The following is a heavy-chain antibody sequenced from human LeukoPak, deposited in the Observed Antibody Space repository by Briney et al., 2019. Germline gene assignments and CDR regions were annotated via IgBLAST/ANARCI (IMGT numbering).Heavy chain of an antibody. CDR2: IEQDGSEK. J-gene: IGHJ4*02. V-gene: IGHV3-7*01. CDR1: VFTISSYW. CDR3: ARVPAFGVVPKLEDY. Sequence: GGSLRLSCAASVFTISSYWMSWVRQAPGKGLEWVANIEQDGSEKYYVDSVKGRFTISRDNAKNSLYLQMNSLRAEDTAVYYCARVPAFGVVPKLEDYWGQGTLVTVSS. D-gene: IGHD3-3*01.